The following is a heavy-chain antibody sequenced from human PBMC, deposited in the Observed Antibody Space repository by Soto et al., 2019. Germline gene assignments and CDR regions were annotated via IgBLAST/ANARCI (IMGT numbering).Heavy chain of an antibody. J-gene: IGHJ5*02. CDR3: ARSLRDFGDAWWFDP. CDR1: GFSFRNYV. Sequence: QVQVVESGGGVVQPGRSLRLSCAASGFSFRNYVMHWVRQAPGKGLEWVAAIWHDGRNEYYADSVKGRFTVSRDNSQHTLYLHMNSLRAEDTAVYYCARSLRDFGDAWWFDPWGQGTLVTVSS. D-gene: IGHD4-17*01. V-gene: IGHV3-33*01. CDR2: IWHDGRNE.